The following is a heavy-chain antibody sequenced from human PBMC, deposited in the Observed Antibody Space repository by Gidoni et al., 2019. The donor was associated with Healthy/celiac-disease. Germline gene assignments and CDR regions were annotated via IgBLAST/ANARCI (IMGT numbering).Heavy chain of an antibody. D-gene: IGHD2-15*01. CDR2: INPSGGST. CDR3: ARGDVVVVAATPMTI. CDR1: GYTFTSYY. V-gene: IGHV1-46*01. J-gene: IGHJ3*02. Sequence: QVQLVQSGAEVKKPGASVKVSCTASGYTFTSYYMHWVRQAPGQGLEWMGIINPSGGSTSYAQKFQGRVTMTRDTSTSTVYMELSSLRSEDTAVYYCARGDVVVVAATPMTIWGQGTMVTVSS.